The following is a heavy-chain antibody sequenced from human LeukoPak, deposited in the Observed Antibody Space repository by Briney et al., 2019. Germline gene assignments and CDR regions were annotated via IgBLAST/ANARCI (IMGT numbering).Heavy chain of an antibody. CDR3: ARVGDYVWSWFDP. D-gene: IGHD4-17*01. Sequence: GGSLRLSCAASGFTVSSNYMSWVRQAPGKGLEWVSFIYSGGSTYYADSVKGRFTISRDNSKNTLYLQMNSLRAEDTAVYYCARVGDYVWSWFDPWGQGTLVTVSS. CDR2: IYSGGST. J-gene: IGHJ5*02. V-gene: IGHV3-53*01. CDR1: GFTVSSNY.